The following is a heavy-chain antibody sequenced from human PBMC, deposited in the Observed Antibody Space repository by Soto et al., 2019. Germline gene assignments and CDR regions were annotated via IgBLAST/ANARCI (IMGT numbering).Heavy chain of an antibody. V-gene: IGHV4-34*01. D-gene: IGHD2-2*02. CDR2: INYSGST. Sequence: ETLSLTCAVYGGSFSGYYWSWIRQPPGKGLEWIGEINYSGSTNYNPSLKSRVTISVDTSKNQFSLKRSSVTAADTAVYYCARGPDIVVVPAAIPRWFDPWGQGTLVTVSS. CDR1: GGSFSGYY. CDR3: ARGPDIVVVPAAIPRWFDP. J-gene: IGHJ5*02.